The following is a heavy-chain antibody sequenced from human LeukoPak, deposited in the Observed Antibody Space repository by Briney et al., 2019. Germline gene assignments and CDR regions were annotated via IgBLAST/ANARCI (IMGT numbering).Heavy chain of an antibody. CDR2: IIPHSGDT. CDR3: IEGSGTFDS. CDR1: GYTFTGYY. J-gene: IGHJ4*02. Sequence: ASVKVSCKASGYTFTGYYIHWVRQAPGQRPEWMGWIIPHSGDTDYAEKFKGRVTMTRDTSIITAYMELTSLRSDDSAIYYCIEGSGTFDSWGQGTLVTVSS. V-gene: IGHV1-2*02. D-gene: IGHD1-1*01.